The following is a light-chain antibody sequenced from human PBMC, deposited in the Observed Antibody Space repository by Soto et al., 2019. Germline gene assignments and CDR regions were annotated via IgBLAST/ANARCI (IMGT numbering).Light chain of an antibody. CDR2: WAS. CDR3: HQYFNTPWT. Sequence: DIVMTQSPDSLAVSLGERATINCKSSQSLFYSSNNKDYLSWYQQKPGQPPRLLIYWASTRESGVPERFSGSGSGTDFTLTVLSLQAEDVAVYNCHQYFNTPWTFGQGTKVEIK. CDR1: QSLFYSSNNKDY. V-gene: IGKV4-1*01. J-gene: IGKJ1*01.